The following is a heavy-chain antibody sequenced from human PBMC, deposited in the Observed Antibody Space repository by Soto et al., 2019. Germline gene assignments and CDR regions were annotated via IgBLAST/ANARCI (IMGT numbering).Heavy chain of an antibody. D-gene: IGHD1-1*01. CDR2: ISSSSSTI. CDR1: GFTFSSYS. CDR3: ASQPENWNYVMDV. J-gene: IGHJ6*02. V-gene: IGHV3-48*02. Sequence: PGGSLRLSCSASGFTFSSYSMNWVRQAPGKGLEWVSYISSSSSTIYYADSVKGRFTISRDNAKNSLYLQMKSLRDEDTAVYYCASQPENWNYVMDVWGQGTTVTVSS.